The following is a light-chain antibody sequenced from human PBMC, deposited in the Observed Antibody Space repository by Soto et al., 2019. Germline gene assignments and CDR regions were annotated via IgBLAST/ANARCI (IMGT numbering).Light chain of an antibody. Sequence: DIQMTQFPSSLSASVGDRVTITCRASQTISTCLNWYQQKAGTAPKLLIYGASDLESGIPSRFSGSGSGTYFTLTISSLLPEDFAIYYCQQCLTTPRTFGQGTRVEI. J-gene: IGKJ1*01. CDR1: QTISTC. V-gene: IGKV1-39*01. CDR3: QQCLTTPRT. CDR2: GAS.